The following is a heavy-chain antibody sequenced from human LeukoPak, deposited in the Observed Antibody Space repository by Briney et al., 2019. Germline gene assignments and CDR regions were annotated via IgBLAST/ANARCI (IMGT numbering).Heavy chain of an antibody. CDR3: ARDRYYYDSSGYYGRRRNEDNWFDP. D-gene: IGHD3-22*01. J-gene: IGHJ5*02. Sequence: GASVKVSCKASGDTFSSYAISWVRQAPGQGLEWMGRIIPIFGTANYAQKFQGRVTITTDESTSTAYMELSSLRSEDTALYYCARDRYYYDSSGYYGRRRNEDNWFDPWGQGTLVTVSS. CDR1: GDTFSSYA. CDR2: IIPIFGTA. V-gene: IGHV1-69*05.